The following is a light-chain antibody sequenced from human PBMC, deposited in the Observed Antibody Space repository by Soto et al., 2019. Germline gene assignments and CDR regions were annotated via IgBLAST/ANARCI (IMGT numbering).Light chain of an antibody. CDR2: DVR. V-gene: IGLV2-14*03. CDR3: SAYTSSSTPYV. Sequence: QSALTQPASVSGSPGQSITISCTGTSNDVGGYNYVSWYQQHPDTAPKLIIYDVRDRPPGVSTRFSGSKSGNTASLTISGLQAEDEAEYYCSAYTSSSTPYVFGSGTKLTVL. CDR1: SNDVGGYNY. J-gene: IGLJ1*01.